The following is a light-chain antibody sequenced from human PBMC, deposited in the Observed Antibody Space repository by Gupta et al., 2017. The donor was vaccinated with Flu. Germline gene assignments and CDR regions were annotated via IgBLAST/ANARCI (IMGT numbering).Light chain of an antibody. Sequence: DIQITQSPSSLSASVGDRVTITCRTSQSISSYLNWYQQKPGKAPKLLIYAASRLQSVVPSRFSGSGSGTDFTLTISRLQPEDFANYYCQHSNSTPITFGGGTRVEIK. CDR2: AAS. V-gene: IGKV1-39*01. CDR3: QHSNSTPIT. CDR1: QSISSY. J-gene: IGKJ4*01.